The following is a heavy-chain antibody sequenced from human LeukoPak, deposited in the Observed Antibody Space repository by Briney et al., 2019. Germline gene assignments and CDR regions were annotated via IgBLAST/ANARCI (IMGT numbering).Heavy chain of an antibody. CDR3: AKSAQYSSAWFTGSFDY. D-gene: IGHD6-13*01. CDR2: INPNSGDT. V-gene: IGHV1-2*02. CDR1: GYTFSDYY. Sequence: VASVKVSCKASGYTFSDYYMHWVRQAPGQGLQWVGWINPNSGDTHYAQMFQGRVTMTRDTSINTAYMELRRVRSDDTAVYYCAKSAQYSSAWFTGSFDYWGQGTLVTASS. J-gene: IGHJ4*02.